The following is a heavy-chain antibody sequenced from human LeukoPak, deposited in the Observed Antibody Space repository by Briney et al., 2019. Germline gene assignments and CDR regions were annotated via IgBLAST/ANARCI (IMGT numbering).Heavy chain of an antibody. D-gene: IGHD6-19*01. Sequence: GGSLRLSCAASGLTFSSYAMGWVRQASGKGLEGVSGLSDSGDITYYPDSVKGRFTISRDTSRNTLFLQMNSLRAEETAVYYCAKDARRTSGWYFFDYWGQGTLVTVSS. J-gene: IGHJ4*02. V-gene: IGHV3-23*01. CDR2: LSDSGDIT. CDR3: AKDARRTSGWYFFDY. CDR1: GLTFSSYA.